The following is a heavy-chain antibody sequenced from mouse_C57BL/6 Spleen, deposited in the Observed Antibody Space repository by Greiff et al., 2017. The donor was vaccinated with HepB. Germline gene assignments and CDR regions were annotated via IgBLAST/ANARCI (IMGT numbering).Heavy chain of an antibody. D-gene: IGHD2-2*01. Sequence: QVQLKQPGAELVKPGASVKLSCKASGYTFTSYWMHWVKQRPGRGLEWIGRIDPNSGGTKYNEKFKSKATLTVDKPSSTAYMQLSSLTSEDSAVYYCARSGTLYYGYDDAMDYWGQGTSVTVSS. CDR3: ARSGTLYYGYDDAMDY. CDR2: IDPNSGGT. CDR1: GYTFTSYW. J-gene: IGHJ4*01. V-gene: IGHV1-72*01.